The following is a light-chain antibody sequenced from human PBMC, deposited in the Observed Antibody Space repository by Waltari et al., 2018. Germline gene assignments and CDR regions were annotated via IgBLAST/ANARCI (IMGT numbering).Light chain of an antibody. Sequence: DIQMTQSPSTLSASVGDRVTITCRASQTINTWLAWYQQKPGKAPKLLIYRTSTLESGVPSRFSGSGSGTEFTLTISSLQPDDFATYYCQQAWTFGQGTKVESK. J-gene: IGKJ1*01. CDR1: QTINTW. V-gene: IGKV1-5*03. CDR2: RTS. CDR3: QQAWT.